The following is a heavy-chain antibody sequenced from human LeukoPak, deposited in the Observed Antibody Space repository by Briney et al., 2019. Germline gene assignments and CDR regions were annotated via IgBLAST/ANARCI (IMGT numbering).Heavy chain of an antibody. CDR2: IRYDGSNK. J-gene: IGHJ4*02. Sequence: PGGSLRLSCAASGFTFSSYGMHWVRQAPGKGLEWVAFIRYDGSNKYYADSVKGRFTISRDNSKNTLYLQMNSLRAEDTAVYYCAANRGRTDHGYLDYWGQGTLVTVSS. CDR1: GFTFSSYG. D-gene: IGHD1-14*01. CDR3: AANRGRTDHGYLDY. V-gene: IGHV3-30*02.